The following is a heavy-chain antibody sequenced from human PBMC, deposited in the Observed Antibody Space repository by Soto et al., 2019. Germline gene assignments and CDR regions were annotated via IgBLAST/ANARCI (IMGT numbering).Heavy chain of an antibody. J-gene: IGHJ4*02. V-gene: IGHV2-5*02. CDR3: AHSAAVAGTGNIFDY. CDR2: IYWDDDK. Sequence: GFSLSTSRVGVGWIRQPPGKALEWLALIYWDDDKRYSPSLKSRLTITKDTSKNQVVLTMTNMDPVDTATYYCAHSAAVAGTGNIFDYWGQGTQVTVSS. D-gene: IGHD6-19*01. CDR1: GFSLSTSRVG.